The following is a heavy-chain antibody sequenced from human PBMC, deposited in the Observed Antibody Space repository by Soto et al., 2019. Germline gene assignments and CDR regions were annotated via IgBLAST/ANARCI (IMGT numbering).Heavy chain of an antibody. Sequence: PSETLSLTCTVSGGSISSSSYYWGWIRQPPGKGLECIGNIYYSGSTYYNPAIKSRVTISVDTSKNKFSLKLSSVTAADTAVYYCARNDFWSGYEDYYGMDVWGQGTTVTVSS. CDR2: IYYSGST. V-gene: IGHV4-39*01. CDR1: GGSISSSSYY. J-gene: IGHJ6*02. CDR3: ARNDFWSGYEDYYGMDV. D-gene: IGHD3-3*01.